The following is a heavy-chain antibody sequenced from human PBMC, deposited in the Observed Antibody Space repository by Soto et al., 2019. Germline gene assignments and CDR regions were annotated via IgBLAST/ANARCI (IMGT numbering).Heavy chain of an antibody. D-gene: IGHD3-22*01. Sequence: GGSLRLSCAASGFTFSSYSMNWVRQAPGKGLEWVSSISSSSYIYYADSVKGRFTISRDNAKNSLYLQMNSLRAEDTAVYYCARDKGYYDSSGYYYDYWGQGTLVTVSS. CDR3: ARDKGYYDSSGYYYDY. J-gene: IGHJ4*02. CDR1: GFTFSSYS. V-gene: IGHV3-21*01. CDR2: ISSSSYI.